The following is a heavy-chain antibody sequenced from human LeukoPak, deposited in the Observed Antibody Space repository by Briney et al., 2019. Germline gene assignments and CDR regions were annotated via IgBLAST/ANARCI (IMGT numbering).Heavy chain of an antibody. J-gene: IGHJ4*02. Sequence: GGSLRLSCAASGFTFRNYAMSWVRQAPGKGLEWVGCIKRKSDDGTYDYNAHVKGSFTISRAESKNLLYLAMNSLKTDDSAVYYCTIEASLNEVGWFGEFADWGQGTLVTVSS. CDR3: TIEASLNEVGWFGEFAD. D-gene: IGHD3-10*01. CDR2: IKRKSDDGTY. CDR1: GFTFRNYA. V-gene: IGHV3-15*01.